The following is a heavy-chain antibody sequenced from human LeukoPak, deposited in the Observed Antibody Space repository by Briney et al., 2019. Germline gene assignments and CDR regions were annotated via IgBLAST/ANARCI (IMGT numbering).Heavy chain of an antibody. Sequence: ASVRVSCKVSGYTLTELSMHWVRQAPGKGLEWMGAFDPEDGDTIYAQKFQGRVTVTEDTSTDTAYMELSSLKSEDTAVYYCARIQSRIIAARPGNPAFDYWGRGTLVTVSS. CDR3: ARIQSRIIAARPGNPAFDY. J-gene: IGHJ4*02. CDR1: GYTLTELS. V-gene: IGHV1-24*01. D-gene: IGHD6-6*01. CDR2: FDPEDGDT.